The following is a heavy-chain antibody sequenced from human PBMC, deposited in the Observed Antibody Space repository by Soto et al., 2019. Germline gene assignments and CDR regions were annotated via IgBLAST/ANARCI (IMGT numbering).Heavy chain of an antibody. D-gene: IGHD3-22*01. J-gene: IGHJ6*02. CDR3: ARQGEVVVEIGGNYYYYYGMDV. V-gene: IGHV5-51*01. CDR1: GYSFTSYW. Sequence: PGASLKISCKGSGYSFTSYWIGWVRQMPGKGLEWMGIIYPGDSDTRYSPSFQGQVTISADKSISTAYLQWSSLKASDTAMYYCARQGEVVVEIGGNYYYYYGMDVWGQGTTVTVSS. CDR2: IYPGDSDT.